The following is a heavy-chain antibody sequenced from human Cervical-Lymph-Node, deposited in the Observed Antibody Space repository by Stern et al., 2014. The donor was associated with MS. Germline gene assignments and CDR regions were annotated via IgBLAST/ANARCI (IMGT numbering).Heavy chain of an antibody. J-gene: IGHJ4*02. V-gene: IGHV2-70*04. CDR3: ARSPPYYEFWNDYYYFDY. CDR1: GFSLSTSGMR. D-gene: IGHD3-3*01. Sequence: ESGPALVQPTQTLTLTCTFSGFSLSTSGMRVSWIRQPPGKALEWLARIDWDDDKFYSTSLKTRLTISKDTSKNQVVLTMTNMDPVDTATYYCARSPPYYEFWNDYYYFDYWGQGTLVAVSS. CDR2: IDWDDDK.